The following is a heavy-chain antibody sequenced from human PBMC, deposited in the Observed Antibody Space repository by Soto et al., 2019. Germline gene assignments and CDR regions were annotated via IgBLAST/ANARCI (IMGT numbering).Heavy chain of an antibody. CDR2: ISAYNANT. D-gene: IGHD2-2*01. CDR3: ARVPAAIVYPSENYDFDY. CDR1: DYTFTSYG. V-gene: IGHV1-18*01. Sequence: ASVKVSCKASDYTFTSYGISWVRQAPGQGLEWMGWISAYNANTNYAQNFQGRVTMTTNTSISTAYMELSSLTSGDTAVYYCARVPAAIVYPSENYDFDYWGQGSLVTVSS. J-gene: IGHJ4*02.